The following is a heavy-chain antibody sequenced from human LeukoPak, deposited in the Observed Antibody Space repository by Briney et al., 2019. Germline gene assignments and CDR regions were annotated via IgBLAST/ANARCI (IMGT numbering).Heavy chain of an antibody. CDR2: IKQDGSDK. J-gene: IGHJ4*02. Sequence: PGDSLRLSCAASGFTFTKYWMTWVRQAPGKGLEWVGNIKQDGSDKNYMDSVKGRFTISRDNTKNSVYLQMSSLRAEDTAVYYCARRLQPGIAVAGTMDYWGQGTLVTVSS. D-gene: IGHD6-19*01. CDR1: GFTFTKYW. V-gene: IGHV3-7*01. CDR3: ARRLQPGIAVAGTMDY.